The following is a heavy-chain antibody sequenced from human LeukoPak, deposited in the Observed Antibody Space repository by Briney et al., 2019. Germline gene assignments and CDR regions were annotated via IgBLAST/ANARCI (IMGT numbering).Heavy chain of an antibody. J-gene: IGHJ4*02. D-gene: IGHD5-12*01. CDR2: INAGNSNT. Sequence: ASVEVSCKASGYIFTSYAIHWVRQAPGQGLEWMGWINAGNSNTKYSQKLQGRVTITRDTSASAAYMELSSLRSEDTAVYYCAGRKRKSDYDYFDYRGQGTLVTVSS. V-gene: IGHV1-3*01. CDR1: GYIFTSYA. CDR3: AGRKRKSDYDYFDY.